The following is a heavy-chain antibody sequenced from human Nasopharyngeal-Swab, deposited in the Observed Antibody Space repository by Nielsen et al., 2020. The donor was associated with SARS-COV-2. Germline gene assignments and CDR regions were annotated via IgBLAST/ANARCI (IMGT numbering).Heavy chain of an antibody. CDR3: ARAILNLGRGDYMDV. D-gene: IGHD1-1*01. V-gene: IGHV4-61*02. Sequence: WIGQHPGKGLEWIGRLYTSGTTNYNPSLKSRVTISVDTSKEQFSLKMRYVTAADTAVYYCARAILNLGRGDYMDVWGKGTTVTVSS. CDR2: LYTSGTT. J-gene: IGHJ6*03.